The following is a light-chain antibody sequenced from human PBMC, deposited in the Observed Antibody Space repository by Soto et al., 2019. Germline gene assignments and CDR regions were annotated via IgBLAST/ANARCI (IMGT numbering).Light chain of an antibody. CDR3: QQYDNLPLT. CDR2: AAS. Sequence: DIQMTQSPSSLSASVGDRVTITCQASQDISNYLNWYQHKPGKAPKLLIYAASNLETGVPSRFSGSGSGTDFTFTISSLQPEDIATYYCQQYDNLPLTFGGGTKV. CDR1: QDISNY. J-gene: IGKJ4*01. V-gene: IGKV1-33*01.